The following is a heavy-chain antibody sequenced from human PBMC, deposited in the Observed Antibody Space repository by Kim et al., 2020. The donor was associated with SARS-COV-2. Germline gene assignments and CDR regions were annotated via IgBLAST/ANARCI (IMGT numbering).Heavy chain of an antibody. V-gene: IGHV4-39*01. CDR3: ARLGHSIAAAGTWNDAFDI. Sequence: SRVTISVDTSKNQFSLKLSSVTAADTAVYYCARLGHSIAAAGTWNDAFDIWGQGTMVTVSS. J-gene: IGHJ3*02. D-gene: IGHD6-13*01.